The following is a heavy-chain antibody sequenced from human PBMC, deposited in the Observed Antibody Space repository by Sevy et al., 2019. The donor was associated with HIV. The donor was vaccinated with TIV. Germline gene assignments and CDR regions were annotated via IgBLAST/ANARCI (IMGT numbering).Heavy chain of an antibody. CDR2: IYYNGHI. V-gene: IGHV4-59*08. CDR3: AGENAWGRGYS. D-gene: IGHD1-26*01. Sequence: SETLSLTCTVSGGSITSLYWNWIRQPPGKGLEWIANIYYNGHINYSPSLKSRVTLPLDTSKNQFSLRLSSVTAADTAMYYCAGENAWGRGYSWGQGTLVTVSS. CDR1: GGSITSLY. J-gene: IGHJ4*02.